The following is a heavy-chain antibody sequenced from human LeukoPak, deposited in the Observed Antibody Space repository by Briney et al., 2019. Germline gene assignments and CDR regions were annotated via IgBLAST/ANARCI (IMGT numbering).Heavy chain of an antibody. Sequence: SLRLSCAASGFTFDDYAMHWVRQAPGKGLEWVSGISWNSGSIGYADSVKGRFTISRDNAKNSLYLQMNSLRAEDTALYYCAKDRSPPSLLWFGESYGMDVWGQGTTVTVSS. CDR1: GFTFDDYA. CDR2: ISWNSGSI. J-gene: IGHJ6*02. D-gene: IGHD3-10*01. V-gene: IGHV3-9*01. CDR3: AKDRSPPSLLWFGESYGMDV.